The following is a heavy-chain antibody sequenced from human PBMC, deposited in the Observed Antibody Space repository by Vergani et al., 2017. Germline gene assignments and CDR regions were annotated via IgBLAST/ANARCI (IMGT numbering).Heavy chain of an antibody. CDR2: ISSSSSYI. Sequence: EVQLVESGGGLVKPGGSLRLSCAASGFTFSSYSMNWVRQAPGTGLEWVSSISSSSSYIYYADSVKGRFTISRDNAKNSLYLQMNSLRAEDTAVYYCARVGDYYGSGKYYFDYWGQGTLVTVSS. D-gene: IGHD3-10*01. J-gene: IGHJ4*02. CDR1: GFTFSSYS. CDR3: ARVGDYYGSGKYYFDY. V-gene: IGHV3-21*01.